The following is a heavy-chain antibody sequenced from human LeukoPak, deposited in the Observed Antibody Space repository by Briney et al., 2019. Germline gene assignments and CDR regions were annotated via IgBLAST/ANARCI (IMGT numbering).Heavy chain of an antibody. CDR3: ARGSSGYSYG. Sequence: SETLSLTCAVYGGSFSGYYWSWIRQRPGKGLEWIGEINHSGSTNYNPSRKSRLTISVDTSKNQFSLKLSSVTAADTAVYYCARGSSGYSYGWGQGTLVTVSS. CDR2: INHSGST. J-gene: IGHJ4*02. V-gene: IGHV4-34*01. D-gene: IGHD5-18*01. CDR1: GGSFSGYY.